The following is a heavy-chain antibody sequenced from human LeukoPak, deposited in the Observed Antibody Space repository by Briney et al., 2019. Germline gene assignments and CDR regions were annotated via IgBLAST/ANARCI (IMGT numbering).Heavy chain of an antibody. V-gene: IGHV1-69*05. J-gene: IGHJ5*02. CDR3: ARAVGAYCSGGSCYYNWFDP. CDR1: GGTFSSYA. Sequence: GASVKVSCKASGGTFSSYAISWVRQAPGQGLEWMGGIIPIFGTANYAQKIQGRVTITTDESTSTAYMELGSLRSEDTAVYYCARAVGAYCSGGSCYYNWFDPWGQGTLVTVSS. D-gene: IGHD2-15*01. CDR2: IIPIFGTA.